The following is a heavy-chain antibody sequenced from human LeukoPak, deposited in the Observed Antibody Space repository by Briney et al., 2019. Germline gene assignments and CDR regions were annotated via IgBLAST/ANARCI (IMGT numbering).Heavy chain of an antibody. D-gene: IGHD6-13*01. V-gene: IGHV1-69*04. Sequence: SVKVSCKASGYTFTGYYMHWVRQAPGQGLEWMGRIIPILGIANYAQKFQGRVTITADKSTSTAYMELSSLRSEDTAVYYCARDAPTSSSWYYWGQGTLVTVSS. CDR2: IIPILGIA. CDR1: GYTFTGYY. J-gene: IGHJ4*02. CDR3: ARDAPTSSSWYY.